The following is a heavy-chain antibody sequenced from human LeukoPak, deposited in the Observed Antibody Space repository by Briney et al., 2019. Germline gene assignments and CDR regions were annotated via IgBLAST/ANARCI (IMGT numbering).Heavy chain of an antibody. V-gene: IGHV3-21*01. CDR2: ISSSSSSYI. CDR1: GFTFSSYS. J-gene: IGHJ6*03. CDR3: ARVRSTPHGYMDV. D-gene: IGHD3-3*01. Sequence: KPGGSLRLSCAASGFTFSSYSMNWVRQAPGKGLEGVSSISSSSSSYIYYADSVKGRFTISRDNAKNSLYLQMNSLRAEDTAVYYCARVRSTPHGYMDVWGKGTTVTVSS.